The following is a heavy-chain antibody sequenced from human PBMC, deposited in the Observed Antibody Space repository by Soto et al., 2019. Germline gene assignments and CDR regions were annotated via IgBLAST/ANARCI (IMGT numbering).Heavy chain of an antibody. Sequence: GGSLRLSCAASGFTFSSYAMSWVRQAPGKGLEWVSAISGSGVSTYYADSVKGRFTISRDNSKNTLYLQMNSLRAEDTAVYYCAKSYTVSPGPFDYWGQGTLVTVSS. V-gene: IGHV3-23*01. D-gene: IGHD4-17*01. CDR3: AKSYTVSPGPFDY. J-gene: IGHJ4*02. CDR2: ISGSGVST. CDR1: GFTFSSYA.